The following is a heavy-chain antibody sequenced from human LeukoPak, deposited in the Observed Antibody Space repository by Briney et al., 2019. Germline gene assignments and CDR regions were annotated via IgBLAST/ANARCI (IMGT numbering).Heavy chain of an antibody. Sequence: SETLSLTCIVSGGSISSGGYYWSWIRQHPGKGLEWIGYIYYSGSTYYNPSLKSRVTISVDTSKNQFSLKLSSVTAADTAVYYCARQLGFGEFQYYFDYWGQGTLVTVSS. CDR1: GGSISSGGYY. CDR3: ARQLGFGEFQYYFDY. D-gene: IGHD3-10*01. J-gene: IGHJ4*02. CDR2: IYYSGST. V-gene: IGHV4-31*03.